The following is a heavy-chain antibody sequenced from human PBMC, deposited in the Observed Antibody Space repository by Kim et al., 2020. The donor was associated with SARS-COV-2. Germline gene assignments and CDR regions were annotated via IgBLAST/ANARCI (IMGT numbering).Heavy chain of an antibody. CDR2: IYYSGST. Sequence: SETLSLTCTVSGGSISSGGYYWSWIRQHPGKGLEWIGYIYYSGSTYYNPSLKSRVTISVDTSKNQFSLKLSSVTAADTAVYYCARGFDGTMIVVDGGWFDYWGQGTLVTVSS. CDR3: ARGFDGTMIVVDGGWFDY. D-gene: IGHD3-22*01. V-gene: IGHV4-31*03. CDR1: GGSISSGGYY. J-gene: IGHJ4*02.